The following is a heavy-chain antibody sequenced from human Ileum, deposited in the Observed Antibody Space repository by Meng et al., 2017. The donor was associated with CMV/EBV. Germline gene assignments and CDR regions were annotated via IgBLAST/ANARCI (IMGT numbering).Heavy chain of an antibody. CDR2: IKYDGSDI. CDR1: GFTFRDYW. V-gene: IGHV3-7*01. J-gene: IGHJ4*01. CDR3: VRAGSGFYSVDFDF. Sequence: ESLKISCAVSGFTFRDYWMSWVRQAPGSGLEWVANIKYDGSDIYYVDSVRGRFTISRDNAKNSVYLQMNSLRAEDTAVYYCVRAGSGFYSVDFDFWGHGTLVTVSS. D-gene: IGHD2-15*01.